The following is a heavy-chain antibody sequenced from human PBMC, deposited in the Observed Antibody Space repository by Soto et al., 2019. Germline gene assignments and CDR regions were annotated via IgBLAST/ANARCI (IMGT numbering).Heavy chain of an antibody. CDR1: GYTFTSYA. CDR2: INAGNGNT. J-gene: IGHJ3*02. Sequence: ASVKVSCKASGYTFTSYAMHWVRQAPGQRLEWMGWINAGNGNTKYSQKFQGRVTITRDTSASTAYMELSSLRSEDTAVYYCAIAYCSGGSCYGAFDIWGQGTMVTVSS. V-gene: IGHV1-3*01. D-gene: IGHD2-15*01. CDR3: AIAYCSGGSCYGAFDI.